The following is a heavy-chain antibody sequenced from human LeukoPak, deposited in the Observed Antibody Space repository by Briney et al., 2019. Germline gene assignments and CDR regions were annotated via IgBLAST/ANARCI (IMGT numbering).Heavy chain of an antibody. CDR3: ARVVGLTGYSSSWYSGYYYYMDV. CDR1: GGTFSSYA. Sequence: GASVKVSCKASGGTFSSYAISWVRQAPGQELEWMGGIIPIFGTTNYAQKFQDRVTITADKSTSTAYMELSSLRSEDTAVYYCARVVGLTGYSSSWYSGYYYYMDVWGKGTTVTVSS. D-gene: IGHD6-13*01. V-gene: IGHV1-69*06. J-gene: IGHJ6*03. CDR2: IIPIFGTT.